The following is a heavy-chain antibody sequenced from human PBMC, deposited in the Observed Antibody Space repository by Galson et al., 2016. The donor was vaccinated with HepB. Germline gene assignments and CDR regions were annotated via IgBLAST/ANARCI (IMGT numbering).Heavy chain of an antibody. J-gene: IGHJ5*02. CDR3: AIIGTTVDL. V-gene: IGHV1-69*10. CDR1: GGIPTTYA. D-gene: IGHD1-7*01. CDR2: IIPSLEAP. Sequence: SVKVSCKASGGIPTTYAISWVRQAPGQGLEWMGGIIPSLEAPKYTQRFQDRATISADTVTRTAYLELRSLTSGDTALYYCAIIGTTVDLWGQGTLVTVSS.